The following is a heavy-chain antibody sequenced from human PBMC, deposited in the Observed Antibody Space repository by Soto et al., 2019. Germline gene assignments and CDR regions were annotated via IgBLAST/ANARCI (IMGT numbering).Heavy chain of an antibody. J-gene: IGHJ5*02. Sequence: QVQLVESGGGVVQPGRSLRLSCAASGFTFSSYGMHWVRQAPGKGLEWVAVISYDGSNKYYADSVKGRFTISRDNSKNTLYLQMNSLRAEDMAVYYCAKIVLPGWSGYYTGRGGGFDPWGQGTLVTVSS. V-gene: IGHV3-30*18. CDR3: AKIVLPGWSGYYTGRGGGFDP. D-gene: IGHD3-3*01. CDR1: GFTFSSYG. CDR2: ISYDGSNK.